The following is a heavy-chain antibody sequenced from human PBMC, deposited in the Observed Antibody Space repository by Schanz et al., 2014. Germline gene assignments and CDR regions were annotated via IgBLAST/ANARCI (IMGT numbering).Heavy chain of an antibody. CDR1: GFTFSDFG. J-gene: IGHJ4*02. CDR2: MPFDYSSQ. CDR3: AKGRTVWSGSDRKYYFDY. V-gene: IGHV3-30*02. Sequence: QVQLVESGGAVVQPGGSLRLSCAATGFTFSDFGMHWVRQASGKGLEWVAFMPFDYSSQYYADSVKGRFTISRDNSRNTLYLQMNSLRAEDTAIYYCAKGRTVWSGSDRKYYFDYWGQGTLVTVSS. D-gene: IGHD1-26*01.